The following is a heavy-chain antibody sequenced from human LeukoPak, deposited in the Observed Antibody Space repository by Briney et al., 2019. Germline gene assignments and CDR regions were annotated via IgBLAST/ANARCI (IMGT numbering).Heavy chain of an antibody. Sequence: GGSLRLSCAASGFTFSSYSMNWVRQAPGKGLEWVSYISSSSSTIYYADSVKGRFTISRDNAKNSLYLQMNSLRAEDTAVYYCARKYCSGGSCYSSYYYYYMDVWGKGTTVTVSS. CDR2: ISSSSSTI. J-gene: IGHJ6*03. CDR1: GFTFSSYS. D-gene: IGHD2-15*01. V-gene: IGHV3-48*01. CDR3: ARKYCSGGSCYSSYYYYYMDV.